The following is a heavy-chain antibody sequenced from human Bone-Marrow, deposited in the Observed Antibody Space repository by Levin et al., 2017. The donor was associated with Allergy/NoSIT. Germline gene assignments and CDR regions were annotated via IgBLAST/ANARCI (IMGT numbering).Heavy chain of an antibody. CDR1: GFTFSSYS. J-gene: IGHJ4*02. CDR3: ARAEVVVRYFDY. V-gene: IGHV3-21*01. D-gene: IGHD2-21*01. Sequence: GGSLRLSCAASGFTFSSYSMNWVRQAPGKGLEWVSSISGSITYIYYADSVKGRFTISRDNAKNSLYLQMNSLRAEDTAVYYCARAEVVVRYFDYWGQGTLVTVSS. CDR2: ISGSITYI.